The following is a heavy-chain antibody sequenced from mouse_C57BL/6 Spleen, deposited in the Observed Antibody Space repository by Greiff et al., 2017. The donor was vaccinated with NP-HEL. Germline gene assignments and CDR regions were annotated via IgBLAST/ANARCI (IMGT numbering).Heavy chain of an antibody. V-gene: IGHV1-85*01. CDR2: IYPRDGST. D-gene: IGHD2-5*01. J-gene: IGHJ2*01. CDR1: GYTFTSYD. Sequence: VQLQQSGPELVKPGASVKSSCKASGYTFTSYDINWVKQRPGQGLEWIGWIYPRDGSTKYNEKFKGKATLTVDTSSSTAYMELHSLTSEDSAVYFCSYSNYPYYFDYWGQGTTLTVSS. CDR3: SYSNYPYYFDY.